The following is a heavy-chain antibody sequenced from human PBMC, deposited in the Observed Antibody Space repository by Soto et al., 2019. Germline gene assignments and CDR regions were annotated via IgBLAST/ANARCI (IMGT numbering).Heavy chain of an antibody. D-gene: IGHD2-15*01. CDR1: GFSLSTSGVG. CDR2: IYWDDDK. Sequence: QITVKESAPPLVKPTETLTLTCTFSGFSLSTSGVGVGWIRQPPGKALEWLALIYWDDDKRYSPSLKSRLTITKGTSTNQVVLRMTNMGPADTGTYYCAHLMMVAATNWFDSWGQGSLVTVST. CDR3: AHLMMVAATNWFDS. V-gene: IGHV2-5*02. J-gene: IGHJ5*01.